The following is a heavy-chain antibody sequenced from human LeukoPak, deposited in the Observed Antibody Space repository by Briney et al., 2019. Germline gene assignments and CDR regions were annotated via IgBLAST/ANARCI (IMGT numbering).Heavy chain of an antibody. J-gene: IGHJ4*02. D-gene: IGHD3-10*01. CDR3: ARDDGSGSYVYFDY. Sequence: GGSLRLSCAAAGFTFSSYSMNWVRQAPGKWLEWVSSISSSSSYIYYADSVKGRFTISRDNAKNSLYLQMNSLRAEDTAVYYCARDDGSGSYVYFDYWGQGTLVTVSS. CDR1: GFTFSSYS. CDR2: ISSSSSYI. V-gene: IGHV3-21*01.